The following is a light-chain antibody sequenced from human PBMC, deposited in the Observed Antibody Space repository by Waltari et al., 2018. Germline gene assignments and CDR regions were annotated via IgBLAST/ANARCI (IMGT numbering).Light chain of an antibody. V-gene: IGKV3-20*01. CDR1: QSVGRS. Sequence: EIVLTQSPGTLSLSPGERATLSCWASQSVGRSLAWYQQKRGQAPRLLIYGAYTRATGIPDRFSGSGSGTDFSLTISRLEPEDFAVYYCQHYVRLPVTFGQGTKVEI. J-gene: IGKJ1*01. CDR2: GAY. CDR3: QHYVRLPVT.